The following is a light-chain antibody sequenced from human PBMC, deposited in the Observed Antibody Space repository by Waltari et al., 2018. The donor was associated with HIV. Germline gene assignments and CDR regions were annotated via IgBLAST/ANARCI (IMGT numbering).Light chain of an antibody. Sequence: NIINYLSWYHQSPGKAPTLLIFAASTVQDGVSSRFSGSGSGTDFALSIAGLQREDFGTYYCQQTFSPPRTFGPGT. CDR3: QQTFSPPRT. CDR1: NIINY. J-gene: IGKJ3*01. V-gene: IGKV1-39*01. CDR2: AAS.